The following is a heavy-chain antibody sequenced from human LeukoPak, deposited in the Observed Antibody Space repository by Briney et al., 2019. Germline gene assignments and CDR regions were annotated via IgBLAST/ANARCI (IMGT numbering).Heavy chain of an antibody. V-gene: IGHV1-18*01. CDR3: ARDTSVYSGSYYADFDC. CDR2: ISAYNGNT. J-gene: IGHJ4*02. CDR1: GYTFTTYG. D-gene: IGHD1-26*01. Sequence: ASVKVSCKASGYTFTTYGISWVRQAPGQGLEWMGWISAYNGNTNYAQKLQGRVTMTTDTSTSTAYMELRSLRSDDTAVYYCARDTSVYSGSYYADFDCWGQGTLVTVSS.